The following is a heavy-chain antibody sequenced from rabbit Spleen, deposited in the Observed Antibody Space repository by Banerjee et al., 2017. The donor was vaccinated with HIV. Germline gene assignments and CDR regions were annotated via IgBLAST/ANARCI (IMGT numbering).Heavy chain of an antibody. Sequence: QSLEESGGGLVKPEGSLTLTCTASGFSFSSGDDMCWVRQAPGKGLEWIGCIYGGIGGSPWYARWAKGRFTISRTSSTTVTLQMTSLTAADTATYFCARDDRSVGAIQFNLWGQGTLVTVS. V-gene: IGHV1S40*01. CDR1: GFSFSSGDD. CDR3: ARDDRSVGAIQFNL. CDR2: IYGGIGGSP. D-gene: IGHD1-1*01. J-gene: IGHJ4*01.